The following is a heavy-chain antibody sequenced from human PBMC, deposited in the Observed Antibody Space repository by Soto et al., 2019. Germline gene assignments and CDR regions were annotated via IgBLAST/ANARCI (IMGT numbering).Heavy chain of an antibody. CDR3: ARGRYGDY. J-gene: IGHJ4*02. Sequence: QVQLVQSGAEVKNPGASVKVSCKASGYTFTRYGIGWARQAPGQGLEWMGWINTYNGNTNYAPNLQGRVTVTRDTSTSTAYIELRSLRSDDTAVYYCARGRYGDYWGQGALVTVSS. CDR2: INTYNGNT. V-gene: IGHV1-18*01. CDR1: GYTFTRYG. D-gene: IGHD1-1*01.